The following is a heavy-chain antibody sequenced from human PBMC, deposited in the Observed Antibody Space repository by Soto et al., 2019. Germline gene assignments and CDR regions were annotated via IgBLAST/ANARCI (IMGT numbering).Heavy chain of an antibody. CDR1: GGSISSGGYY. Sequence: SETLSLTCTVSGGSISSGGYYWSWIRQHPGKGLEWIGYIYYSGSTYYNTSLKSRVTISVDTSKNQFSLKLSSVTAADTAVYYCARSGSYFLGPEAPDYWGQGTLVTVSS. CDR3: ARSGSYFLGPEAPDY. J-gene: IGHJ4*02. D-gene: IGHD1-26*01. CDR2: IYYSGST. V-gene: IGHV4-31*03.